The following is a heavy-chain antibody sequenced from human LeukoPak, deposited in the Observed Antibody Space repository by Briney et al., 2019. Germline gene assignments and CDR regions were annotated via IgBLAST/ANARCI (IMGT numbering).Heavy chain of an antibody. D-gene: IGHD6-19*01. V-gene: IGHV4-4*07. CDR1: GGSISNYH. J-gene: IGHJ4*02. CDR2: IHTSGST. Sequence: PSETLSLTCTVSGGSISNYHWSWIRQPAGKGLEWIGQIHTSGSTNYNPPLKSRVSMSIDTTEDQVSLTIRSATAADTAFYYCARRDFSSGWIFDYWGQGTLVTVSS. CDR3: ARRDFSSGWIFDY.